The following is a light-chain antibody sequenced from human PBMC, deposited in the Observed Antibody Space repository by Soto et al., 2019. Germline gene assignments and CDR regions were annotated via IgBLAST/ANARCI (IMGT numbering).Light chain of an antibody. CDR2: GNS. J-gene: IGLJ3*02. V-gene: IGLV1-40*01. CDR1: SSNIGADYD. Sequence: QSVLTQPPSVSGAPGQRVTISCTGSSSNIGADYDVHWYQQLPGTAPKLLIYGNSNRPSGVPDRFSGSKSGTSASLAITGLQAEGEADYYCQSYDSSLSAVVFGGGTKVTVL. CDR3: QSYDSSLSAVV.